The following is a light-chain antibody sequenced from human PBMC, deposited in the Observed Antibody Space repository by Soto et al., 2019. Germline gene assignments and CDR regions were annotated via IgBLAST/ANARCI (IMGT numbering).Light chain of an antibody. CDR3: QTGSTGILV. V-gene: IGLV4-69*01. CDR1: SGHSSYA. CDR2: LNSDGSH. Sequence: QSVLTQSPSASASLGASVKLTCTLSSGHSSYAIAWHQQQPEKGPRYLMKLNSDGSHSKGDGIPDRFSGSSSGAGRYLTISSLQSEDEADYYCQTGSTGILVFGGGTELTVL. J-gene: IGLJ2*01.